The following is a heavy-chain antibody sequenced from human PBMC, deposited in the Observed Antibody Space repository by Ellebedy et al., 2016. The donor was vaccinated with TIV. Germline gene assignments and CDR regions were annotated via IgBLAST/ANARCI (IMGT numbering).Heavy chain of an antibody. CDR1: GFTFSSYG. CDR2: ISYDGSNK. Sequence: GESLKISXAASGFTFSSYGMHWVRQAPGKGLEWVAVISYDGSNKYYADSVKGRFTISRDNSKNTLYLQMNSLRAEDTAVYYCAKGGWNDFYFDYWGQGTLVTVSS. CDR3: AKGGWNDFYFDY. V-gene: IGHV3-30*18. D-gene: IGHD1-1*01. J-gene: IGHJ4*02.